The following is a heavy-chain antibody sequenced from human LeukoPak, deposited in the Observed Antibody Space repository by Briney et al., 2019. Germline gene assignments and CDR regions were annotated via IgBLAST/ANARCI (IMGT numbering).Heavy chain of an antibody. D-gene: IGHD6-13*01. CDR2: IYYSGST. J-gene: IGHJ4*02. Sequence: SETLSLTCTVSGGSISSYYWSWIRQPPGKGLEWIGYIYYSGSTNYNPSLKSRVTISVDTSKNQFSLKLSSVTAADTAVYYCAREGIIAAAGTYFEYWGQGTLVTVSS. CDR1: GGSISSYY. CDR3: AREGIIAAAGTYFEY. V-gene: IGHV4-59*12.